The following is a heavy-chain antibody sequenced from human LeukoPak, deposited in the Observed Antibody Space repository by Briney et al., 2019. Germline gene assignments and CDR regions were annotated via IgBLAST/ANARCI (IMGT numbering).Heavy chain of an antibody. CDR1: GFTFSSYE. CDR3: ARDTAMALDY. V-gene: IGHV3-48*03. Sequence: GGSLRLSCAASGFTFSSYEMNWVRQAPGKGLEWVSYISSSGSATYYADSVKGRFTISRDNAKNSLYLQMNSLRAEDTAVYYCARDTAMALDYWGQGTLVTVSS. D-gene: IGHD5-18*01. CDR2: ISSSGSAT. J-gene: IGHJ4*02.